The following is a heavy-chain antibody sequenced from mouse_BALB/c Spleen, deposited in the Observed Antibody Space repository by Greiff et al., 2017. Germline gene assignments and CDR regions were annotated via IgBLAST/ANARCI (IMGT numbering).Heavy chain of an antibody. D-gene: IGHD1-1*01. V-gene: IGHV3-2*02. CDR3: ARGLRSFDY. CDR2: ISYSGST. J-gene: IGHJ2*01. Sequence: EVQLQQSGPGLVKPSQSLSLTCTVTGYSITSDYAWNWIRQFPGNKLEWMGYISYSGSTSYNPSLKSRISITRDTSKNQFFLQLNSVTTEDTATYYCARGLRSFDYWGQGTTLTVSS. CDR1: GYSITSDYA.